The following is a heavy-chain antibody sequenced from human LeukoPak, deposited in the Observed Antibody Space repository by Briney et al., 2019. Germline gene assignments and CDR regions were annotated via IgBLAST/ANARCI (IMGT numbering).Heavy chain of an antibody. CDR1: GGSFSGYY. J-gene: IGHJ4*02. CDR3: ARAPTPGYCSGGSCYSSDY. V-gene: IGHV3-33*08. D-gene: IGHD2-15*01. CDR2: IWYDGSNK. Sequence: LSLTCAVYGGSFSGYYWSWVRQAPGKGLEWVAVIWYDGSNKYYADSVKGRFTISRDNSKNTLYLQMNSLRAEDTAVYYCARAPTPGYCSGGSCYSSDYWGQGTLVTVSS.